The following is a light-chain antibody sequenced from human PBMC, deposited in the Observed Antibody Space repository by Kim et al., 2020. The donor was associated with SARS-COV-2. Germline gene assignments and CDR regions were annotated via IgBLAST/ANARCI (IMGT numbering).Light chain of an antibody. CDR3: QAWDSSTVV. CDR2: QDS. V-gene: IGLV3-1*01. Sequence: SVSPGKTARITCSGDKLGDKYACWYQKKPGQSPVLVIYQDSKRPAGIPERFSGSNSGNTATLTISGTQAMDEADYYCQAWDSSTVVFGGGTQLTVL. J-gene: IGLJ2*01. CDR1: KLGDKY.